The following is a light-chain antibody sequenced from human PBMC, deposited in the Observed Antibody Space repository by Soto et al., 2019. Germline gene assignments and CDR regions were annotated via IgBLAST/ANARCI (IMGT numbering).Light chain of an antibody. Sequence: QSVLTQPPSASGTPGQRVTISCSGSSSNIGNNYVYWYQQLSGTAPKLLIYRNNQRPSGVPDRFSGSKSGTTASLTVSGLQADDEADYYCSTFAVSPVIFGGGTKVTVL. V-gene: IGLV1-47*01. CDR1: SSNIGNNY. CDR3: STFAVSPVI. J-gene: IGLJ2*01. CDR2: RNN.